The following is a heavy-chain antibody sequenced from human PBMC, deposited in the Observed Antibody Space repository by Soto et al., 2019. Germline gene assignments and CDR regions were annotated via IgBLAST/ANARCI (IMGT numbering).Heavy chain of an antibody. J-gene: IGHJ6*02. Sequence: SVKVSCKASGGTFNSYAISWVRQAPGQGLEWMGGIIPIFGTANYAQKFQGRVTITADESASTAYMELSSLRSEDTAVYYCARGMETAMDTYYYYGMDIWGQRTTVTVSS. CDR1: GGTFNSYA. D-gene: IGHD5-18*01. CDR2: IIPIFGTA. CDR3: ARGMETAMDTYYYYGMDI. V-gene: IGHV1-69*13.